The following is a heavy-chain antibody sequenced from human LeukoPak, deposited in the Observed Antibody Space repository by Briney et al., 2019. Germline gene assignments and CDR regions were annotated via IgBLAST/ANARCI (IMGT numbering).Heavy chain of an antibody. V-gene: IGHV4-59*01. CDR2: IYYSGST. D-gene: IGHD3-16*01. Sequence: PSETLSLTCTVSGGSISSYYWSWIRQPPGKGLEWIGYIYYSGSTNYNPSLKSRVTISVDTSKNQFSLKLSSVIAADTAVYYCASLGGNYGMDVWGQGTTVTVSS. J-gene: IGHJ6*02. CDR3: ASLGGNYGMDV. CDR1: GGSISSYY.